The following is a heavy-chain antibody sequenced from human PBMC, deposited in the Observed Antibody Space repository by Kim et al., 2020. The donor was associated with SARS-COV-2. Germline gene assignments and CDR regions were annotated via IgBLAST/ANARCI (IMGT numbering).Heavy chain of an antibody. J-gene: IGHJ6*02. V-gene: IGHV3-30*18. CDR3: AKDALDYYGMDV. CDR2: ISYDGSNK. Sequence: GGSLRLSCAASGFTFSSYGMHWVRQAPGKGLEWVAVISYDGSNKYYADSVKGRFTISRDNSKNTLYLQMNSLRAEDTAVYYCAKDALDYYGMDVWGQGTT. CDR1: GFTFSSYG.